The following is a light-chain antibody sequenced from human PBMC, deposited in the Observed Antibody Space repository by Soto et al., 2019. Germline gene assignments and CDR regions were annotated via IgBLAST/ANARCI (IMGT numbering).Light chain of an antibody. CDR2: GNS. CDR1: SSNIGAGYD. CDR3: QSYDSNLHVV. J-gene: IGLJ2*01. Sequence: QLVLTQPPSVSGAPGQRVTISCTGSSSNIGAGYDVHWYQQLPGTAPKLLIYGNSNRPSGVPDRFSGSKSGTSASLAITGLQAEDEADYYCQSYDSNLHVVFGGGTQLTVL. V-gene: IGLV1-40*01.